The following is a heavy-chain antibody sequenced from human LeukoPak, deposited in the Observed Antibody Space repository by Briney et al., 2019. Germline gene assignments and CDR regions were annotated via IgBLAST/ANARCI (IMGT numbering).Heavy chain of an antibody. D-gene: IGHD3-10*01. CDR3: ARRTLLWFGELFGRNWFDP. J-gene: IGHJ5*02. CDR2: INHSGST. Sequence: SETLSLTCAVYGGSFSGYYWSWLRQPPGKGLEWIGEINHSGSTNYNPSLTSRVTISVDTSKNQFSLKLSSVTAADTAVYYCARRTLLWFGELFGRNWFDPWGQGTLVTVSS. CDR1: GGSFSGYY. V-gene: IGHV4-34*01.